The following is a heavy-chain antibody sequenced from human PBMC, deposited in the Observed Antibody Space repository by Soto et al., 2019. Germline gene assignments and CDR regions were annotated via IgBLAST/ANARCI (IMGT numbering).Heavy chain of an antibody. CDR1: GGTFSSYA. CDR2: IIPIFGTA. J-gene: IGHJ4*02. CDR3: ERIDYYYDSSGYYSDY. D-gene: IGHD3-22*01. V-gene: IGHV1-69*01. Sequence: QVQLVQSGAEVKKPGSSVKVSCKASGGTFSSYAISWVRQAPGQGLEWMGGIIPIFGTANYAQKFQGRVTITADESTSTAYMELSSLRSEDTAVYYCERIDYYYDSSGYYSDYWGQGTLVTVSS.